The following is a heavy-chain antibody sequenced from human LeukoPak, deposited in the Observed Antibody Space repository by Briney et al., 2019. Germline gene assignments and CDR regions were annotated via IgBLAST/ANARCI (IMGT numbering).Heavy chain of an antibody. V-gene: IGHV3-7*05. J-gene: IGHJ4*02. CDR3: ATYNYGSFFYGTIRY. Sequence: GGSLRLSCVASGFTFSSYWMSWVRQAPGKGLEWVANIKEDGSEKYYVDSVKGRFTISRDNAKSSLHLQLNSLGAEDTAVYYCATYNYGSFFYGTIRYWGQGTLVTVSS. CDR1: GFTFSSYW. D-gene: IGHD3-10*01. CDR2: IKEDGSEK.